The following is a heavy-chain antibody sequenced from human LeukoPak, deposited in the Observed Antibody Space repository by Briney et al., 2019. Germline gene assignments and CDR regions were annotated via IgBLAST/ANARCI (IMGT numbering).Heavy chain of an antibody. CDR1: GGSISSYY. D-gene: IGHD5-18*01. CDR3: ARDVGYSYDFDYYYMDV. CDR2: IYYSGST. Sequence: SETLSLTCTVTGGSISSYYWSWIRQPPGKGLEWIGYIYYSGSTNYNPSLKSRVTISVDTSKNQFSLKLSSVTAADTAVYYCARDVGYSYDFDYYYMDVWGKGTTVTVSS. V-gene: IGHV4-59*01. J-gene: IGHJ6*03.